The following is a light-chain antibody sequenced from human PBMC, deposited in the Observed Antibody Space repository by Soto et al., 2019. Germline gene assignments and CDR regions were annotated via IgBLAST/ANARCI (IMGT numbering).Light chain of an antibody. J-gene: IGKJ1*01. CDR2: RAS. CDR3: QQYNNWPPWT. Sequence: EIVMTQSPATLSVSPGERATLSCRASQSVSSNLAWYQQKPGQAPRLLIYRASTRATGIPARFIGSGSGTEFTLTIGSLQSEDFAVYYCQQYNNWPPWTFGQGTKVEIK. V-gene: IGKV3-15*01. CDR1: QSVSSN.